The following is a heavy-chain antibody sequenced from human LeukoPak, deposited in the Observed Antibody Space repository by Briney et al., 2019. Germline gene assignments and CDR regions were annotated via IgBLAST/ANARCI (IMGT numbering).Heavy chain of an antibody. Sequence: SETLSLTCTVSGYSISSGYYWGWIRQPPGKGLEWIGSIYHSGSTCYNPSLKSRVTISVDTSKNQFSLQLNSVTPEDTAVYYCARGAGTGGLLWFGELLYPYYFDYWGQGTLVTVSS. D-gene: IGHD3-10*01. CDR1: GYSISSGYY. CDR2: IYHSGST. CDR3: ARGAGTGGLLWFGELLYPYYFDY. J-gene: IGHJ4*02. V-gene: IGHV4-38-2*02.